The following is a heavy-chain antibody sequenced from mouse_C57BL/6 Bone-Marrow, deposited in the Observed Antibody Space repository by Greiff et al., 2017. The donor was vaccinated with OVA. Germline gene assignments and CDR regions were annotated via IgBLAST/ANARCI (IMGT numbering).Heavy chain of an antibody. Sequence: QVHVKQPGAELVKPGASVKVSCKASGYTFTSYWMHWVKQRPGQGLEWIGRIHPSDSDTNYNQKFKGKATLTVDKSSSTAYMQLSSLTSEDSAVYYCAMNLQLRRYYFDYWGQGTTLTVSS. CDR1: GYTFTSYW. CDR2: IHPSDSDT. CDR3: AMNLQLRRYYFDY. V-gene: IGHV1-74*01. D-gene: IGHD3-2*02. J-gene: IGHJ2*01.